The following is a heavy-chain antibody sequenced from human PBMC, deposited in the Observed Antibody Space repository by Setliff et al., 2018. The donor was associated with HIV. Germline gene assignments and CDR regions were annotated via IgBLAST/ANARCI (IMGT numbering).Heavy chain of an antibody. CDR2: INRSGTT. CDR1: NGSLSGYY. J-gene: IGHJ1*01. CDR3: ARGRGIAARYFED. Sequence: SETLSLTCAVYNGSLSGYYWSWIRQPPGKGLEWIGEINRSGTTNYNPSLNSPVTISVDTSKNQFSLKLSSVTAADTAVYYCARGRGIAARYFEDWGQGTLVTVAS. D-gene: IGHD6-6*01. V-gene: IGHV4-34*01.